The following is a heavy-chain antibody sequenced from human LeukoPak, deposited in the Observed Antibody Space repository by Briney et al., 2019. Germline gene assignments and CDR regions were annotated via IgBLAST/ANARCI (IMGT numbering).Heavy chain of an antibody. J-gene: IGHJ4*02. CDR2: ISSSGST. CDR3: ARDGVVTMELDY. V-gene: IGHV4-61*02. D-gene: IGHD3-3*01. Sequence: PSQTLSLTCTVSGDSISSGDYYWSWIRQPAGKGLEWIGRISSSGSTNYNPSLKSRVTISVDTSKNQFSLNLKSVTAADTAMYYCARDGVVTMELDYWGQGILVTVSA. CDR1: GDSISSGDYY.